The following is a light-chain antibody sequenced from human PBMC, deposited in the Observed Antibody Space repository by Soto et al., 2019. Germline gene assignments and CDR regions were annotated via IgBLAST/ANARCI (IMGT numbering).Light chain of an antibody. CDR3: QSYDSSLSAAV. CDR2: GHS. J-gene: IGLJ3*02. V-gene: IGLV1-40*01. CDR1: SSNIGARYD. Sequence: QLVLTQPPSVSGAPGQRITISCTGSSSNIGARYDVHWYQQLPGTAPRLLIYGHSNRPSGVPDRFSGSKSGTSASLAITGLQAEDEADYYCQSYDSSLSAAVFGGGTKMTVL.